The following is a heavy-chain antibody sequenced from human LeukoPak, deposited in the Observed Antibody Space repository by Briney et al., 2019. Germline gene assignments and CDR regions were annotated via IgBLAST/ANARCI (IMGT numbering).Heavy chain of an antibody. D-gene: IGHD2-15*01. J-gene: IGHJ4*02. CDR3: ATGKSLGYCKGGRCFNY. V-gene: IGHV1-24*01. CDR2: FDPEKSET. CDR1: GDTLIELP. Sequence: SVKVSCKVSGDTLIELPMHWVRQAPGKGLEWIGGFDPEKSETIYPQKLRGRVSMTEEKSTGTACMELSSLTSEDTAVYFCATGKSLGYCKGGRCFNYWGQGAQVIVSS.